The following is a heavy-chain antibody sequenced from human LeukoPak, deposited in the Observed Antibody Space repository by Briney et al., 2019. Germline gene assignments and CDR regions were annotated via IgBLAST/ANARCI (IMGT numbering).Heavy chain of an antibody. CDR2: IYHTGST. CDR1: GYSISRGYY. CDR3: ARAGWIITSGIDY. V-gene: IGHV4-38-2*01. Sequence: PSETLSLTCGVSGYSISRGYYWAWIRQPPGKGLEWIGTIYHTGSTYYNPSLESRVTISADTSKNEFSLNLNSVTAADTAVYYCARAGWIITSGIDYWGQGALVTVSS. D-gene: IGHD3-10*01. J-gene: IGHJ4*02.